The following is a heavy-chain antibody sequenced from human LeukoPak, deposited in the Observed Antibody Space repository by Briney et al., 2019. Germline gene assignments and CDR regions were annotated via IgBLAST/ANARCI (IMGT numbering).Heavy chain of an antibody. Sequence: SETLSLTCTVSGGSISSSSYYWGWIRQPPGKGLEWIGSIYYSGSAYYNPSLKSRVTISVDTSKNQFSLKLSSVTAADTAVYYCATYYRASSFDYWGQGTLVTVSS. J-gene: IGHJ4*02. CDR2: IYYSGSA. V-gene: IGHV4-39*01. CDR1: GGSISSSSYY. D-gene: IGHD2-21*01. CDR3: ATYYRASSFDY.